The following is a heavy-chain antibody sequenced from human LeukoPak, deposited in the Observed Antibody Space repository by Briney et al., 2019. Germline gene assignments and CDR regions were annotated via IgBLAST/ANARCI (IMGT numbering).Heavy chain of an antibody. CDR2: NTNDGSST. J-gene: IGHJ4*02. CDR3: ASCSGGSCYSPFDY. CDR1: GLTFSSHW. D-gene: IGHD2-15*01. Sequence: GGSLRLSCAASGLTFSSHWMHWVRQAPGKGLVWVSRNTNDGSSTTYADSVKGRFTISRDNAKNMLYLQVNSLRAEDTAVYYCASCSGGSCYSPFDYWGQGTLVTVSS. V-gene: IGHV3-74*01.